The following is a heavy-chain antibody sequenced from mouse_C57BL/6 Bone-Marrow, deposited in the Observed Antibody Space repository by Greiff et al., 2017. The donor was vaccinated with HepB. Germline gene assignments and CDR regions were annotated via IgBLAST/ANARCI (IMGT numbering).Heavy chain of an antibody. V-gene: IGHV1-53*01. D-gene: IGHD2-3*01. CDR2: INPSNGGT. CDR3: ARPLYDGYYAWFAY. CDR1: GYTLTSYW. J-gene: IGHJ3*01. Sequence: QVQLQQPGTELVKPGASVKLSCKASGYTLTSYWMHWVKQRPGQGLEWIGNINPSNGGTNYNEKFKSKATLTVDKSSSTAYMQLSSLTSEDSAVYYCARPLYDGYYAWFAYWGQGTLVTVSA.